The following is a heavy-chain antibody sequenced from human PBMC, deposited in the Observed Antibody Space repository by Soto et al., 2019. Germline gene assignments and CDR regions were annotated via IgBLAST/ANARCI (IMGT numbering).Heavy chain of an antibody. D-gene: IGHD6-13*01. J-gene: IGHJ5*02. Sequence: ASVKVSCKASGYTFASYDLNWVRQATGQGLEWMGWMNPNSGNTGYAQKFQGRVTMTRNTSISTAYMELSSLRSEDTAVYYCARALRIAAAGTWFDPWGQGTLVTVSS. CDR2: MNPNSGNT. V-gene: IGHV1-8*01. CDR3: ARALRIAAAGTWFDP. CDR1: GYTFASYD.